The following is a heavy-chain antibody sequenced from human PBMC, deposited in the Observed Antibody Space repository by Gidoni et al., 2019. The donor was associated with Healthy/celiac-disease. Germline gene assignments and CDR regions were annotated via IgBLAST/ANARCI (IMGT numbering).Heavy chain of an antibody. CDR2: ISYDGSNK. CDR3: ARDESGYSYGFDYYYYGMDV. D-gene: IGHD5-18*01. J-gene: IGHJ6*02. V-gene: IGHV3-30*04. CDR1: GFTFSSYA. Sequence: QVQLVESGGGVVQPGRSLRLSCAASGFTFSSYAMHWVRQAPGKGLEWVAVISYDGSNKYYADSVKGRFTISRDNSKNTLYLQMNSLRAEDTAVYYCARDESGYSYGFDYYYYGMDVWGQGTTVTVSS.